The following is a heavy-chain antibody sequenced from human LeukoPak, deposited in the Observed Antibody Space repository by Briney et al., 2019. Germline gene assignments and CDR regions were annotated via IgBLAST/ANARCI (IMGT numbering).Heavy chain of an antibody. Sequence: PGGSLRLSCAAPGFTFSNAWMSWVRQAPGKGLEWVSAISGSGGSTYYADSVKGRFTISRDNSKNTLYLQMNSLRAEDTAVYYCAKGPHYYDSSGPDYWGQGTLVTVSS. CDR2: ISGSGGST. V-gene: IGHV3-23*01. CDR3: AKGPHYYDSSGPDY. CDR1: GFTFSNAW. J-gene: IGHJ4*02. D-gene: IGHD3-22*01.